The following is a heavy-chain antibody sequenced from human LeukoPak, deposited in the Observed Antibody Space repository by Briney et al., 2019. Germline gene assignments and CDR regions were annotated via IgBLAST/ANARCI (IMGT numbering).Heavy chain of an antibody. V-gene: IGHV3-48*03. Sequence: GGSLRLSCAASGFTFSTYRMSWIRQSPGKGLEWLSYITETGSIIYYADSVKGRFAISRDNAKNSLYLQINSLRAEDAAVYYCARVNYVSSGWGAPFDHWGQGTLVTVSS. J-gene: IGHJ4*02. CDR1: GFTFSTYR. CDR2: ITETGSII. CDR3: ARVNYVSSGWGAPFDH. D-gene: IGHD1-7*01.